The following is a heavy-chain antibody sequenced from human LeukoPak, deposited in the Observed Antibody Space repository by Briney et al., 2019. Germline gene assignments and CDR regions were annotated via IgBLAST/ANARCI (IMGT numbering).Heavy chain of an antibody. CDR3: ARVAYSSGWYYLDY. D-gene: IGHD6-19*01. CDR2: IYYSGST. J-gene: IGHJ4*02. Sequence: PSETLSLTCTVSGGSISSYYWSWIRQPPGKGLEWIGYIYYSGSTNYNPSLKSRVTISVDTSKNQFSLKLSSVTAADTAVYYCARVAYSSGWYYLDYWGQGTLVTVSS. V-gene: IGHV4-59*01. CDR1: GGSISSYY.